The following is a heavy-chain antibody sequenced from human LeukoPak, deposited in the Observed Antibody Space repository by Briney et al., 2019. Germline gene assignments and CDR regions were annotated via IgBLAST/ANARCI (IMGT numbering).Heavy chain of an antibody. CDR1: GFTVSSDY. D-gene: IGHD3-16*01. V-gene: IGHV3-66*01. Sequence: GGSLRLSCTASGFTVSSDYMSWVRQAPGKGLEWVSVVYSGGNTYYADSVKGRFTISRDNSKNTLYLQMNSLRAEDTAVYYCARGPPGGGFDYWGQGTLVTVSS. J-gene: IGHJ4*02. CDR3: ARGPPGGGFDY. CDR2: VYSGGNT.